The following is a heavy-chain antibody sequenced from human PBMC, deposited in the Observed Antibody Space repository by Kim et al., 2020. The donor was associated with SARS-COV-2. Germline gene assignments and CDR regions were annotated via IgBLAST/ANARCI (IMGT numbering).Heavy chain of an antibody. CDR3: ARGLNYYGLDV. V-gene: IGHV1-2*06. Sequence: ASVKVSCKASGYSVSGYFLHWVRQAPGQGLEWMGRINPNNGGTDYAQKFQGRVTMTRDTSSNTANMELSRLRFDDTAVYFCARGLNYYGLDVWGQGTTVT. D-gene: IGHD3-16*01. J-gene: IGHJ6*02. CDR2: INPNNGGT. CDR1: GYSVSGYF.